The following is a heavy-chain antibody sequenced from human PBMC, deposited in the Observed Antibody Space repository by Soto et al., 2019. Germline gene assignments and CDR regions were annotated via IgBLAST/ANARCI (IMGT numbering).Heavy chain of an antibody. CDR2: IYYSGST. CDR1: GGSISSYY. CDR3: ARVEYSSGWLFDY. Sequence: SETLSLTCTVSGGSISSYYWSWIRQPPGKGLEWIGYIYYSGSTNYNPSLKSRVTISVDTSKNQFSLKLSSVTAADTAVYYCARVEYSSGWLFDYWGQGTLVTVSS. V-gene: IGHV4-59*01. J-gene: IGHJ4*02. D-gene: IGHD6-19*01.